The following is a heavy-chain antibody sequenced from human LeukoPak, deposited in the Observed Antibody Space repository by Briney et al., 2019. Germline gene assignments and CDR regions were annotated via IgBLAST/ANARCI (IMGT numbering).Heavy chain of an antibody. CDR3: ASVTRPGGIAVAGTPNWFDP. D-gene: IGHD6-19*01. J-gene: IGHJ5*02. V-gene: IGHV4-59*01. Sequence: PSETLSLTCTVSGGSISSYYWSWIRQPPGEGLVWFGYIYYNVSTNYNPSPKSRVTISVDTSKNQCSLKLSSVTAADTAVYYCASVTRPGGIAVAGTPNWFDPWGQGTLVTVSS. CDR2: IYYNVST. CDR1: GGSISSYY.